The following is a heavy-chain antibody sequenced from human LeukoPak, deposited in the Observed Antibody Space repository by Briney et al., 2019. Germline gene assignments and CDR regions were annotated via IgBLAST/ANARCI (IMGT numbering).Heavy chain of an antibody. CDR1: GFTFSSYW. CDR3: ARHLSSSWHTPVGY. Sequence: PGGSLRLSRAASGFTFSSYWMSWVRQAPGKGLEWVANIKQDGSETYYVDSVKGRFTISRDNAKNSLCLQMNSLRAEDTAVYYCARHLSSSWHTPVGYWGQGTLVTVSS. CDR2: IKQDGSET. D-gene: IGHD6-13*01. V-gene: IGHV3-7*01. J-gene: IGHJ4*02.